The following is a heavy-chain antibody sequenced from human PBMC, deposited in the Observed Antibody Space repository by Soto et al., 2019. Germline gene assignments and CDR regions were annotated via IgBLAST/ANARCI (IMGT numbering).Heavy chain of an antibody. D-gene: IGHD3-22*01. CDR2: IYYSGST. CDR1: GGSISSGDYY. V-gene: IGHV4-30-4*01. J-gene: IGHJ4*02. Sequence: LCGGSISSGDYYWSWIRQPPGKGLEWIGYIYYSGSTYYNPSLKSRVTISVDTSKNQFSLKLSSVTAADTAVYYCARVRGAYYDSNFDYWGQGTLVTVSS. CDR3: ARVRGAYYDSNFDY.